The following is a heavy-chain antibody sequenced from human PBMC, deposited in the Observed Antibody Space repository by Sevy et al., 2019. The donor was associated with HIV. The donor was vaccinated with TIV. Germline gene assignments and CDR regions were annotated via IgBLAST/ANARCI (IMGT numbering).Heavy chain of an antibody. J-gene: IGHJ6*02. CDR1: GFTFSSYW. CDR3: ARALYQIKNDFWSGYYDLYYYYGMDV. V-gene: IGHV3-7*01. Sequence: GGSLRLSCAASGFTFSSYWMSWVRQAPGKGLEWVANIKQDGSEKYYVDSVKGRFTISRDNAKNSLYLQMNSLRAEDTAVYYCARALYQIKNDFWSGYYDLYYYYGMDVWGQGTTVTVSS. D-gene: IGHD3-3*01. CDR2: IKQDGSEK.